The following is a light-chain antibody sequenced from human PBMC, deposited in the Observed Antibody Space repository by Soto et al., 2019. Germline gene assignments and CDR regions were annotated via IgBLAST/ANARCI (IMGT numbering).Light chain of an antibody. CDR1: SSDVGGYRF. V-gene: IGLV2-14*03. CDR2: DVS. Sequence: QSVLTQPASVSGSPGQSITISCTGTSSDVGGYRFVSWYQQHPGKAPKLIIYDVSNRPSGVSNRFSGSKSGNTASLTISGLQAEDEADYYCSSYTSNSTYVFGTGTKVTVL. CDR3: SSYTSNSTYV. J-gene: IGLJ1*01.